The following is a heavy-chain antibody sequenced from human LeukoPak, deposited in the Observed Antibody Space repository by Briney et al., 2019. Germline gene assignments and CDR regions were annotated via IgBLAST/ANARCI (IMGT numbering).Heavy chain of an antibody. J-gene: IGHJ6*02. CDR3: ARDSGSYFHYYYGMGV. CDR1: GGSFSGYY. V-gene: IGHV4-34*01. D-gene: IGHD1-26*01. Sequence: SETLSLTCAVYGGSFSGYYWSWIRQPPGKGLEWIGEINHSGSTNYNPSLKSRVTISVDTSKNQFSLKLSSVTAADTAVYYCARDSGSYFHYYYGMGVWGQGTTVTVSS. CDR2: INHSGST.